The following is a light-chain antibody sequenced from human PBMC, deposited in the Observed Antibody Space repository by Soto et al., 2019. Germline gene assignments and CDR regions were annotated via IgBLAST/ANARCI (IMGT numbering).Light chain of an antibody. CDR1: YSNIGSNP. V-gene: IGLV1-44*01. CDR2: SNN. CDR3: ATWDGSLNAVL. Sequence: QSVLTQPPSASGTPGQRVTISCSGSYSNIGSNPVSWYQQVPGTAPKRLIFSNNQRPSGVPDRFSGSKSGTSASLAISGLQSEDEADYYCATWDGSLNAVLFGGGTKVTVL. J-gene: IGLJ2*01.